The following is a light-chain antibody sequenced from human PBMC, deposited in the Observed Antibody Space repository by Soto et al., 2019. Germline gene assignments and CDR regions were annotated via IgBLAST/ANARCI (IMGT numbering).Light chain of an antibody. J-gene: IGKJ1*01. Sequence: DIQMTQSPSSLSASVGDRVTITCRASQSISTYLNWYLQKPGKAPKVLIYAASRLQSGAPSRFSGSGSGTDFTLTISSLQPEDFATYYCQQSYSSPQTFGQGTKLDIK. CDR3: QQSYSSPQT. CDR1: QSISTY. V-gene: IGKV1-39*01. CDR2: AAS.